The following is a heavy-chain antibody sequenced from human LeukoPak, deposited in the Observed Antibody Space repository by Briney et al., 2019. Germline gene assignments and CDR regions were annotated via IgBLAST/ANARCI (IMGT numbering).Heavy chain of an antibody. CDR2: IYYSGST. Sequence: NTSETLSLTCAVSGGSISSGGYYWSWIRQPPGKGLEWIGYIYYSGSTNYNPSLKSRVTISVDTSKNQFSLKLSSVTAADTAVYYCARVGSSTNGEIDYWGQGTLVTVSS. V-gene: IGHV4-61*08. D-gene: IGHD2-2*01. CDR3: ARVGSSTNGEIDY. CDR1: GGSISSGGYY. J-gene: IGHJ4*02.